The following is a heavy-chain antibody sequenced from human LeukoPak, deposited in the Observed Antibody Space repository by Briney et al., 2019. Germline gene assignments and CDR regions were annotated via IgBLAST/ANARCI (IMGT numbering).Heavy chain of an antibody. V-gene: IGHV1-2*04. J-gene: IGHJ6*02. CDR1: GYTFTGYY. D-gene: IGHD3-22*01. CDR2: INPNSGGT. Sequence: GASVKVSCKASGYTFTGYYMHWVRQAPGQGLEWMGWINPNSGGTNYAQKFQGWVTMTRDTSISTAYMELSRLRSDDTAVYYCAREERSTMMALYGMDVWGQGTTVTVSS. CDR3: AREERSTMMALYGMDV.